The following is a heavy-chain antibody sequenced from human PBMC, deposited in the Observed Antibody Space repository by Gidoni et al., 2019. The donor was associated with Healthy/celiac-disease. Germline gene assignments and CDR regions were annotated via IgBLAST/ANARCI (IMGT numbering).Heavy chain of an antibody. Sequence: QVQLQESGPGLVKHSETLSLTCTVPGGSISSYYWSWIRQPPGKGLEWIGYIYYSGSTNYNPSLKSRVTISVDTSKNQFSLKLSSVTAADTAVYYCARGLDIVVVVAATLSRDWYFDLWGRGTLVTVSS. CDR3: ARGLDIVVVVAATLSRDWYFDL. CDR1: GGSISSYY. D-gene: IGHD2-15*01. CDR2: IYYSGST. J-gene: IGHJ2*01. V-gene: IGHV4-59*01.